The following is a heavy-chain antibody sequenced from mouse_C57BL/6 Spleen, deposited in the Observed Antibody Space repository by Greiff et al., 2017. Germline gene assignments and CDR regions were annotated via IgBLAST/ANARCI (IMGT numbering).Heavy chain of an antibody. CDR1: GFNINDYY. Sequence: VQLQQSGAELVKPGASVKLSCTASGFNINDYYMHWVKQRPEQGLEWIGRIDPEDGETIYAPKFQGKATITTDTSSNTAYLQLSSLTSEDTAVYYCARDGSSYVEGYWGQGTTLTVSS. V-gene: IGHV14-2*01. J-gene: IGHJ2*01. CDR2: IDPEDGET. D-gene: IGHD1-1*01. CDR3: ARDGSSYVEGY.